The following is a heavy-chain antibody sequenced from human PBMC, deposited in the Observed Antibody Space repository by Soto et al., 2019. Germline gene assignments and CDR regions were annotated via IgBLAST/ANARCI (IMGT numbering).Heavy chain of an antibody. V-gene: IGHV3-23*01. CDR3: AKDVMGVTVSYCFDY. CDR1: GFTFSSQA. D-gene: IGHD1-26*01. J-gene: IGHJ4*02. Sequence: GGSLRLSCGASGFTFSSQAMTWVRQAPGRGLEWLSSVSGSGGSTYYADSVKGRFTISRDNSENTLYLQINSLRAEDTAVYYCAKDVMGVTVSYCFDYWGQGTQVTVSS. CDR2: VSGSGGST.